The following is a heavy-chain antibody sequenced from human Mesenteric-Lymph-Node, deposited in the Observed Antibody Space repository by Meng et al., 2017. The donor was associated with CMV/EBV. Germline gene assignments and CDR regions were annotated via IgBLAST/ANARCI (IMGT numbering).Heavy chain of an antibody. Sequence: ASVKVSCKLSGGTFTNYAISFLRQAPGQGLEWMGWISGYNGDTNYAQRLQGRVTMTTDTSTSTAYMDLRSLRSDDTAVYYCARDRGPGIVGASDYWGQGTLVTVSS. CDR2: ISGYNGDT. D-gene: IGHD1-26*01. J-gene: IGHJ4*02. CDR3: ARDRGPGIVGASDY. V-gene: IGHV1-18*01. CDR1: GGTFTNYA.